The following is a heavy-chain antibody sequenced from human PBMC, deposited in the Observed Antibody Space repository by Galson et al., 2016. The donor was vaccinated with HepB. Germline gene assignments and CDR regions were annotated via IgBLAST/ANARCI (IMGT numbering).Heavy chain of an antibody. CDR1: GFTFSDYY. D-gene: IGHD3-10*01. CDR3: GRAAGSGSQYYYGVDV. V-gene: IGHV3-11*04. CDR2: ISSGSSVI. Sequence: SLRLSGAGSGFTFSDYYMTWIRQAPGKGPEWPSYISSGSSVIYYADSVKGRFTISRDNAMNSLYLQMNSRRGEDTAVYYCGRAAGSGSQYYYGVDVWGQGTTVTVSS. J-gene: IGHJ6*02.